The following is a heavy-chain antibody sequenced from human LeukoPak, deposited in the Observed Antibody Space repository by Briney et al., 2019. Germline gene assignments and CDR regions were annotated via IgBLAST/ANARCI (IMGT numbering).Heavy chain of an antibody. CDR2: ISYDGDNK. CDR3: ARGTTMTRLYGKGAFDI. Sequence: PGGSLRLSCAASGFSFSSDGRHWVRQAPGKGLEWVSVISYDGDNKYYADSVNGLFTISRDNSENTLYLQMNSLRPEDPAVYYCARGTTMTRLYGKGAFDIWGQGTMVIVSS. CDR1: GFSFSSDG. D-gene: IGHD4-17*01. J-gene: IGHJ3*02. V-gene: IGHV3-30*03.